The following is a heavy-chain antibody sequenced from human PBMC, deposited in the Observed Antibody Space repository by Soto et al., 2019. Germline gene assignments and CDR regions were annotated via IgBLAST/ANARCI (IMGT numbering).Heavy chain of an antibody. CDR1: GGSFSDYY. J-gene: IGHJ4*02. CDR3: VRGVLWFGELPKDFDY. D-gene: IGHD3-10*01. Sequence: SETLSLTCAVYGGSFSDYYWSWIRQPPGKGLEWIGNINHSGSTNYNPSLKSRVTISVDTSKNQFSLKLSSVTAADTAVYYCVRGVLWFGELPKDFDYWGQGTLVTVSS. V-gene: IGHV4-34*01. CDR2: INHSGST.